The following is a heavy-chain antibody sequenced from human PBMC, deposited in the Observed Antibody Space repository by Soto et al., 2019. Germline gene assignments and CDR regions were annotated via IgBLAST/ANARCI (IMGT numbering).Heavy chain of an antibody. CDR2: IIAHNGNT. CDR3: ARGRYGDY. Sequence: QVHLVQSGAEVKKPGASVKVSCKGSGYTFTTYGITWVRQAPGQGLEWMGWIIAHNGNTNYAQKLQGRGTVTRDTSTSPPYMELRSLRSDDTAVYYCARGRYGDYWGQGALVTVSS. CDR1: GYTFTTYG. J-gene: IGHJ4*02. V-gene: IGHV1-18*01. D-gene: IGHD1-1*01.